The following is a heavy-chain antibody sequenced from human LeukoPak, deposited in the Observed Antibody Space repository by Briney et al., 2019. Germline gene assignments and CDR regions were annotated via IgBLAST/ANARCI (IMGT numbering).Heavy chain of an antibody. CDR1: GFTVSSNY. J-gene: IGHJ6*03. CDR3: ARDHLTSPDTTFAPYYYHMDV. CDR2: LYTDGTA. D-gene: IGHD3-16*01. Sequence: QPGGSLRLSCAASGFTVSSNYMTWVRQAPGKGLEWVSVLYTDGTAYYADSVKGRFTISRDNSKNTLFLQMSSLRTEDTAVYYCARDHLTSPDTTFAPYYYHMDVWGKGTTVTVSS. V-gene: IGHV3-66*02.